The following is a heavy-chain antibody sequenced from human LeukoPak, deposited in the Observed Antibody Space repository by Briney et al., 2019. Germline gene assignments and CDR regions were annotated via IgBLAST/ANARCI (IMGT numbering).Heavy chain of an antibody. D-gene: IGHD5-24*01. CDR3: ARDLGGGYKLPGY. J-gene: IGHJ4*02. CDR1: GFTLSSYS. Sequence: GGSLRLSCAASGFTLSSYSMNWVRQAPGKGLEWVSFISSSSSYIYYADSVKGRFTISRDNAKNSLYLQMNSLRAEDTAVYYCARDLGGGYKLPGYWGQGTLVTVSS. V-gene: IGHV3-21*01. CDR2: ISSSSSYI.